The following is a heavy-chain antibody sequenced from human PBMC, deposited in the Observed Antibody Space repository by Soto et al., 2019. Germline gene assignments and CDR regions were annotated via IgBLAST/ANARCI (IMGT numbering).Heavy chain of an antibody. J-gene: IGHJ4*02. D-gene: IGHD5-12*01. V-gene: IGHV4-39*01. CDR2: IYYSGST. CDR1: GGSISSSSYY. CDR3: ARHEDSGYEAAYYFDY. Sequence: SETLSLTCTVSGGSISSSSYYWGWIRQPPGKGLEWIGSIYYSGSTYYNPSLKSRVTISVDTSKNQFSLKLSSVTAADTAVYYCARHEDSGYEAAYYFDYWGQGTLVTVSS.